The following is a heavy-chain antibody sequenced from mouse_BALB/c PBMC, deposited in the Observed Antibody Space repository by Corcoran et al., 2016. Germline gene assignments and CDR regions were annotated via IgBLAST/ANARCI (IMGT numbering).Heavy chain of an antibody. CDR2: IYRDDDK. J-gene: IGHJ3*01. D-gene: IGHD2-14*01. V-gene: IGHV8-12*01. Sequence: QVTLKESGPGILQPSQTLSLTCSFSGFSLSTSGMGVSWIRQPSGKGLEWLAHIYRDDDKRYNPSLKSRLTISKETSSHQVFLKITSVGTPDPATYYCARNYRYGSFGYWGQGTLVTVSA. CDR1: GFSLSTSGMG. CDR3: ARNYRYGSFGY.